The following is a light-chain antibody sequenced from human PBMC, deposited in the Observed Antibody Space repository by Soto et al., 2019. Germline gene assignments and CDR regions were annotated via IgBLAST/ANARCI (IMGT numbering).Light chain of an antibody. V-gene: IGKV1-39*01. CDR2: AAS. J-gene: IGKJ4*01. Sequence: DIQMTQSPSSLSASVGDRVTITCRASQSITSYLNWYQQKPGKAPKLLIYAASSLQSGVPSRFSGSGSGTDFSLTISSLQPEDVEAYYCQQSYSTLGLTFGGGTKVEIK. CDR3: QQSYSTLGLT. CDR1: QSITSY.